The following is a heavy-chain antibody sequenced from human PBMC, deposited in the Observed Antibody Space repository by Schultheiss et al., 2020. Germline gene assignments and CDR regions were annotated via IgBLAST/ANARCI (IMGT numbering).Heavy chain of an antibody. J-gene: IGHJ4*02. V-gene: IGHV3-21*01. Sequence: GGSLRLSCAASGFTFSSYSMNWVRQAPGKGLEWVSSISSSSSYIYYADSVKGRFTISRDNAKNSPYLQMNSLRAEDTAVYYCARDPVANRQKDYWGQGTLVTVS. CDR2: ISSSSSYI. CDR1: GFTFSSYS. CDR3: ARDPVANRQKDY. D-gene: IGHD6-19*01.